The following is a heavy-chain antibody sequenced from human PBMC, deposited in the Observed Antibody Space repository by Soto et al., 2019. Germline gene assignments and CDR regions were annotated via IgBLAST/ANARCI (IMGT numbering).Heavy chain of an antibody. CDR2: LSTDGGTT. CDR3: GRDRPNNGFEP. CDR1: GFNFIDHW. V-gene: IGHV3-74*03. J-gene: IGHJ5*02. Sequence: RLPCGAAGFNFIDHWRHWVRQGQGKGLEWVARLSTDGGTTTYADLGKGRFTISRDNAKNMVYLQMNSLKAEVTAVYYGGRDRPNNGFEPWGQGTLVTVSS.